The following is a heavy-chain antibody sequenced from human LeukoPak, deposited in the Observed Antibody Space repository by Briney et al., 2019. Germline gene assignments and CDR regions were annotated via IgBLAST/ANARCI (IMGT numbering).Heavy chain of an antibody. V-gene: IGHV1-69*04. CDR1: GGTFSSYA. J-gene: IGHJ4*02. Sequence: AASVKVSCKASGGTFSSYAISWVRQAPGQGLEWMGRIIPILGIANYAQKFQGRVTITAEKSTSTAYMELSSLRSEDTAVYYCAIADGSYDYWGQGTLVTVSS. D-gene: IGHD5-24*01. CDR3: AIADGSYDY. CDR2: IIPILGIA.